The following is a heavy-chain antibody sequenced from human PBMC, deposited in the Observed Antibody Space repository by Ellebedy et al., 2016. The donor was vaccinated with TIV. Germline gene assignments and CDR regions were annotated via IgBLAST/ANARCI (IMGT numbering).Heavy chain of an antibody. Sequence: MPSETLSLTCTVSGGSISSYYWSWIRQHPGKGLEWIGYIYYSGSAYYNPSLKSRVTISLDTSKNQFSLKLSSVTAADTAVYYCARGMKDSSGYFYWYFDLWGRGTLVTVSS. CDR1: GGSISSYY. CDR2: IYYSGSA. CDR3: ARGMKDSSGYFYWYFDL. J-gene: IGHJ2*01. V-gene: IGHV4-59*06. D-gene: IGHD3-22*01.